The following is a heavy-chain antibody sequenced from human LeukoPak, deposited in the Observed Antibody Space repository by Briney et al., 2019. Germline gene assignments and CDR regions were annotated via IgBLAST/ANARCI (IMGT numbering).Heavy chain of an antibody. Sequence: PSATLSLTCAVYGGSFSGYYWSWIRQPPGKGLEWIGEINHSGSTNYNPSLKSRVTISVDTSKNQFSLKLSSMTAADTAVYYCARGPRNSSSSHNFDYWGQGTLVTVSS. J-gene: IGHJ4*02. V-gene: IGHV4-34*01. CDR2: INHSGST. CDR3: ARGPRNSSSSHNFDY. D-gene: IGHD6-6*01. CDR1: GGSFSGYY.